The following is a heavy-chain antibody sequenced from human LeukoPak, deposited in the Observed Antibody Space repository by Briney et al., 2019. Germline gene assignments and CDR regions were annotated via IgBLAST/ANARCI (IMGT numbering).Heavy chain of an antibody. Sequence: ASVKVSCKASGYTFTSYYMHWVRQAPGQGLEWMGIINPSGGSTSYAQKFQGRVTMTRDTSISTAYMELSRLRSDDTAVYYCARSRRGDGYTLVDYWGQGTLVTVSS. CDR2: INPSGGST. V-gene: IGHV1-46*01. CDR1: GYTFTSYY. D-gene: IGHD5-24*01. CDR3: ARSRRGDGYTLVDY. J-gene: IGHJ4*02.